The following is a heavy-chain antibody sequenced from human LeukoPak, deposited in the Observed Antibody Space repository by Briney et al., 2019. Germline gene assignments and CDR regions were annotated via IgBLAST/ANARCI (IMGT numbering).Heavy chain of an antibody. V-gene: IGHV4-34*01. CDR3: ARHRFSSGWFALLNYFDP. CDR1: GGSFSGYY. J-gene: IGHJ5*02. CDR2: INHSGST. Sequence: SETLSLTCAVYGGSFSGYYWSWIRQPPGKGLEWIGEINHSGSTNYNPSLKSRVTISVDTSKNQLSLRLSSVTAADTAVYYCARHRFSSGWFALLNYFDPWGQGTLVTVSS. D-gene: IGHD6-19*01.